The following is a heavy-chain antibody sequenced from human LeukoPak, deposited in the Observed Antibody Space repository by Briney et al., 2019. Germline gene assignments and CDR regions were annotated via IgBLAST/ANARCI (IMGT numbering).Heavy chain of an antibody. Sequence: SETLSLTCTASGGSISSYYWSWIRQPPGKGLEWIGYIYYSGSTNYNPSLKSRVTISVDTSKNQFSMKLSSVTAADTAVYYCARPGVTSSSDPSGMDVWGQGTTVTVSS. J-gene: IGHJ6*02. D-gene: IGHD6-6*01. CDR3: ARPGVTSSSDPSGMDV. CDR1: GGSISSYY. CDR2: IYYSGST. V-gene: IGHV4-59*08.